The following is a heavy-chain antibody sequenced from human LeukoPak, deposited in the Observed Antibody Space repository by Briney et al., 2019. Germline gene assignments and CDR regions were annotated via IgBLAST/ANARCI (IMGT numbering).Heavy chain of an antibody. Sequence: GGSLRLSCAASGFTVSSNYMSWVRQAPGKGLEWVSVIYSGDGTFYADSVKGRFTISRDSSKNAMYLQMNSLRAEDTAVYYCATGPYDAFDIWGQGTMVTVSS. V-gene: IGHV3-53*01. J-gene: IGHJ3*02. CDR3: ATGPYDAFDI. CDR1: GFTVSSNY. CDR2: IYSGDGT.